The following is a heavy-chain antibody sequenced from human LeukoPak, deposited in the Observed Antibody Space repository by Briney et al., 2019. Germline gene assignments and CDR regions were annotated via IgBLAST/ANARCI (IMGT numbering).Heavy chain of an antibody. D-gene: IGHD3-3*01. CDR2: ISSSSSYI. Sequence: TGGSLRLSCAASGFTFSSYSMNWVRQAPGKGLEWVSSISSSSSYIYYADSVKGRFTISRDNAKNSLYLQMNSLRAEDTAVYYCAREWGWSGYFLGYYYYGMDVWGQGTTVTVSS. CDR1: GFTFSSYS. V-gene: IGHV3-21*01. J-gene: IGHJ6*02. CDR3: AREWGWSGYFLGYYYYGMDV.